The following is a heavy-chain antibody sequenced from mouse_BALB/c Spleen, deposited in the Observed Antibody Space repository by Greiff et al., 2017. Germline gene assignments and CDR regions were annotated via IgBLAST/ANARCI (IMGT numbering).Heavy chain of an antibody. CDR1: GFTFSNYW. CDR3: TTSLRYYAMDY. J-gene: IGHJ4*01. Sequence: EVHLVESGGGLVQPGGSMKLSCVASGFTFSNYWMNWVRQSPEKGLEWVAEIRLKSNNYATHYAESVKGRFTISRDDSKSSVYLQMNNLRAEDTGIYYCTTSLRYYAMDYWGQGTSVTVSS. CDR2: IRLKSNNYAT. D-gene: IGHD2-14*01. V-gene: IGHV6-6*02.